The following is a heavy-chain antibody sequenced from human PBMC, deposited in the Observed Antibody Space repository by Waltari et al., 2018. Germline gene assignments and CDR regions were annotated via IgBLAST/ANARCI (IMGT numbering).Heavy chain of an antibody. CDR1: GGSISSYY. CDR3: ARGLPLGGEAYYFDY. V-gene: IGHV4-4*07. J-gene: IGHJ4*02. CDR2: IYTSGST. D-gene: IGHD7-27*01. Sequence: QVQLQESGPGLVKPSATLSLTCTVSGGSISSYYWSWIRQPAGKGLEWIGRIYTSGSTNYNPSLKSRVTMSVDTSKNQFSLKLSSVTAADTAVYYCARGLPLGGEAYYFDYWGQGTLVTVSS.